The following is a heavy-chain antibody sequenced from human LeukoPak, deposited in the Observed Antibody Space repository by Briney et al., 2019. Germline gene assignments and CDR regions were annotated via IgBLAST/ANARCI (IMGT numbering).Heavy chain of an antibody. CDR1: GFTFSSYS. D-gene: IGHD1-26*01. V-gene: IGHV3-48*01. J-gene: IGHJ4*02. CDR2: ISSSSSTI. Sequence: GGSLRLSCAASGFTFSSYSMNWVRQAPGKGLEWVSYISSSSSTIYYADSVKGRFTISRDNAKNSLYLQMNSLRAEDTAVYYCARDRVVGATRGWYFDYWGQGTLVTVSS. CDR3: ARDRVVGATRGWYFDY.